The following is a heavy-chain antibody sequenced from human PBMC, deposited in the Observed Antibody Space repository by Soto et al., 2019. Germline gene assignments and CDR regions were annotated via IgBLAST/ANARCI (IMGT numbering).Heavy chain of an antibody. CDR2: ISSRSDI. Sequence: GGSLRLSCVVSGFTYSTYSINWVRQAPGKGLEWVSSISSRSDIYYADSVKGRFTISRDNAKNSVSLQMNSLRAEDTAVYYCAREYTAWPLAYGLDVWGQGTTVTVSS. CDR1: GFTYSTYS. D-gene: IGHD2-2*02. J-gene: IGHJ6*02. V-gene: IGHV3-21*01. CDR3: AREYTAWPLAYGLDV.